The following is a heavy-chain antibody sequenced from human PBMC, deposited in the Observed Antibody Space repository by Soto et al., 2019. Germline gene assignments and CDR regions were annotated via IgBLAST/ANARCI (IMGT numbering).Heavy chain of an antibody. Sequence: QVQLQQWGAGLLKPSETLSLTCAVYGGSFSGYYWSWIRQPPGKGLEWIGEIHHSGSTNYNPSLKSRVTISVDTSKNQFSLKLSSVPAADTAVYYCARGRKQWLGFDYWGQGTLVTVSS. CDR3: ARGRKQWLGFDY. V-gene: IGHV4-34*01. CDR2: IHHSGST. CDR1: GGSFSGYY. D-gene: IGHD6-19*01. J-gene: IGHJ4*02.